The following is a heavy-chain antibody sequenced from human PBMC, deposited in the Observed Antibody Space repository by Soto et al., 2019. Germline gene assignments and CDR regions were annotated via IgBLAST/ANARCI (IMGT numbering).Heavy chain of an antibody. D-gene: IGHD3-10*01. CDR2: IYGGGNGP. V-gene: IGHV3-23*01. Sequence: EVQVLESGGGLVQPGGSLRLSCAATGFTFSDFAMSWVRQAPGKGLEWVSRIYGGGNGPHYADSVKGRVTISRDNSKNTLYLQLNSVRAEDTAVYDCATMAGMDSLAYSFDYWAHGTLVTVPS. CDR3: ATMAGMDSLAYSFDY. CDR1: GFTFSDFA. J-gene: IGHJ4*01.